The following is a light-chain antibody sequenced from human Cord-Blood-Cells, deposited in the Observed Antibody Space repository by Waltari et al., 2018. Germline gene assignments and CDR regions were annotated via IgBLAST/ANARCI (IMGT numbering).Light chain of an antibody. CDR1: SSDLGRYNL. CDR3: CSYAGSSTYV. Sequence: SALTQPASVSGSPGQSFTISCTGTSSDLGRYNLVAWYQQHPGKAPKLMIYEGSKRPSGVSNRFSGSKSGNTASLTISGLQAEDEADYYCCSYAGSSTYVFGTGTKVTVL. J-gene: IGLJ1*01. CDR2: EGS. V-gene: IGLV2-23*01.